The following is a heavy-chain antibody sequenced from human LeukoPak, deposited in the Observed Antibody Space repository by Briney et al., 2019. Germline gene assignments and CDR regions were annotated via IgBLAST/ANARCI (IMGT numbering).Heavy chain of an antibody. D-gene: IGHD3-3*01. CDR1: GGSISSYY. CDR2: IYYSGST. V-gene: IGHV4-59*12. CDR3: ARERADYDFWSGYYRCGMDV. J-gene: IGHJ6*02. Sequence: SETLSLTCTVSGGSISSYYWSWIRQPPGKGLEWIGYIYYSGSTNYNPSLKSRVTISVDTSKNQFSLKLSSVTAADTAVYYCARERADYDFWSGYYRCGMDVWGQGTTVTVSS.